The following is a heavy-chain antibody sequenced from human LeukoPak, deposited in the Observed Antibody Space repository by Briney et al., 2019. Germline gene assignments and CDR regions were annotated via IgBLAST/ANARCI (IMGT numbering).Heavy chain of an antibody. J-gene: IGHJ3*01. CDR2: INGDGSST. Sequence: GGSLRLSCTASEFTFSSYWMHWVRQPPGKGLVWVSRINGDGSSTSYADAVKGRFTISRDNSKNTLYLQMNSLRAEDTALYYCANNRYSSRWRGAFDVWGQGTMVTVSS. V-gene: IGHV3-74*01. CDR1: EFTFSSYW. CDR3: ANNRYSSRWRGAFDV. D-gene: IGHD6-13*01.